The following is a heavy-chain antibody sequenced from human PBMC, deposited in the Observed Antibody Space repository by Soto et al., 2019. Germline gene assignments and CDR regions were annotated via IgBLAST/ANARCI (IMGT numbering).Heavy chain of an antibody. CDR2: ISHSGST. CDR1: GGSFSGHY. Sequence: QVQLQQWGAGLLKPSETLSLTCAVFGGSFSGHYWGWVRQPPGKGLEWIGEISHSGSTNYNPSLKSRVTISADTSKNHFSRKLSSVTAADTAVYYCASLPEYCSSTSCYGVAFDIWGQGTMVTVSS. CDR3: ASLPEYCSSTSCYGVAFDI. V-gene: IGHV4-34*02. J-gene: IGHJ3*02. D-gene: IGHD2-2*01.